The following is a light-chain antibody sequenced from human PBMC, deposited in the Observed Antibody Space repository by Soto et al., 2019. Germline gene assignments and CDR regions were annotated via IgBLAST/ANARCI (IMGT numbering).Light chain of an antibody. CDR2: KAS. CDR3: QYYNSYSEA. CDR1: QTISSW. V-gene: IGKV1-5*03. J-gene: IGKJ1*01. Sequence: DIQMTQSPSTLSGSVGDRVTITCRASQTISSWLAWYQQKPGKAPKLLIYKASTLKSGVPSRFSGSGSGTEFTLTISSLQPDDFATYYCQYYNSYSEAFGQGTKVDNK.